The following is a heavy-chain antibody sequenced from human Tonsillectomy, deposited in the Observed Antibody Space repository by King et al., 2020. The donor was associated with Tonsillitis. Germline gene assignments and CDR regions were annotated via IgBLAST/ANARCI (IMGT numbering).Heavy chain of an antibody. CDR3: ARALIHAAAFDY. V-gene: IGHV1-69*12. D-gene: IGHD6-25*01. CDR1: GGTFSSYA. Sequence: VQLVQSGAEVKKPGSSVKVSCKASGGTFSSYAISWVRQAPGQGLDWMGGTIPIFGTANYAQKFQGRVTITADESTSTAYMGLSSLRSEDTAVYYCARALIHAAAFDYWGQGTLVTVSS. CDR2: TIPIFGTA. J-gene: IGHJ4*02.